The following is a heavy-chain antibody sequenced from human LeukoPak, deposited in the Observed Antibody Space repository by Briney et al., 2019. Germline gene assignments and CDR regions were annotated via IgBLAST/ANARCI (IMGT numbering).Heavy chain of an antibody. V-gene: IGHV3-53*01. CDR3: ARTPLEYCSGGSCYSPYYYGMDV. D-gene: IGHD2-15*01. CDR2: IYSGGST. CDR1: GFTVSSNY. J-gene: IGHJ6*02. Sequence: GGSLRLSCAASGFTVSSNYMSWVRQAPGKGLEWVSVIYSGGSTYYADSVEGRFTISRDNSKNTLYLQMNSLRAEDTAVYYCARTPLEYCSGGSCYSPYYYGMDVWGQGTTVTVSS.